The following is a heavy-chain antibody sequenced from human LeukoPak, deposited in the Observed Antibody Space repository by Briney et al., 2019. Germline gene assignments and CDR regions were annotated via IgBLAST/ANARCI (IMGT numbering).Heavy chain of an antibody. CDR2: IKQDGSEK. V-gene: IGHV3-7*01. CDR3: ARGLIAARGDAFDI. Sequence: PGGSLRLSCAASGFTFSSYWMSWVRQAPGKGLEWVANIKQDGSEKYYVDSVKGRFTISRDNAKNSLYLQMNSLRAEDTAVYYCARGLIAARGDAFDIWGQGTMVTVSS. J-gene: IGHJ3*02. CDR1: GFTFSSYW. D-gene: IGHD6-6*01.